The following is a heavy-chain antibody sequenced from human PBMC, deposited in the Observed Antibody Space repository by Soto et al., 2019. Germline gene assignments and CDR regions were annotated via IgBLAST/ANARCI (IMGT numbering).Heavy chain of an antibody. CDR1: GDSVSNNSVA. CDR3: ARTLRGRGVKYFDD. V-gene: IGHV6-1*01. J-gene: IGHJ4*02. Sequence: SQTLALTCAISGDSVSNNSVAWNWVRQSPSRGLEWLGRTYYRSKWHYDYAPSVRSRITINPDTSKNHFSLQLNSVSPEDAPVYYCARTLRGRGVKYFDDWGQGTLVTVSS. D-gene: IGHD3-10*01. CDR2: TYYRSKWHY.